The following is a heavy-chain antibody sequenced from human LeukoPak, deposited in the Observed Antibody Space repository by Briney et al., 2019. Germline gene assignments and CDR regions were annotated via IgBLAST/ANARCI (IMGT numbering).Heavy chain of an antibody. CDR3: AGDSVGFDS. CDR1: GLTFSSYA. Sequence: PGGSLRLSCAASGLTFSSYAMSWVRLAPGKGLEWVSTVSGNGGNTYYADSVKGRFTISRDNSKNTLSLQMNSLRAEDTAVYYCAGDSVGFDSWGQGTLVTVSS. V-gene: IGHV3-23*01. D-gene: IGHD1-26*01. CDR2: VSGNGGNT. J-gene: IGHJ4*02.